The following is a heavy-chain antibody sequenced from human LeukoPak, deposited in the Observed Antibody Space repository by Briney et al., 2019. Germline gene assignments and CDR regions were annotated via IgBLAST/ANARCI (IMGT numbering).Heavy chain of an antibody. CDR2: ISSSSSTI. V-gene: IGHV3-48*01. J-gene: IGHJ4*02. CDR3: ARAGIVVVIAHFDY. Sequence: GGSLRLSCAASGFTFSSYSMNWVRQAPGKGLEWVSYISSSSSTIYYADSVKGRFTISRDNAKYSLYLQMNSLRAEDTAVYYCARAGIVVVIAHFDYWGQGTLVTASS. D-gene: IGHD2-21*01. CDR1: GFTFSSYS.